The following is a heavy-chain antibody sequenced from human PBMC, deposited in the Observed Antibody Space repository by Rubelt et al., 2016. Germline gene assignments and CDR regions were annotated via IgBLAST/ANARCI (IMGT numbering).Heavy chain of an antibody. CDR3: ARDWGASGYQYDY. Sequence: QVQLVQSGSELKKPGDSVKVSCQASGYIFTTYTMNWLRQAPGQGLEWMGWINTNTENPTYAQGFTGRFVFSLDTSVSTAYLEVTNLRTEDRAVYYCARDWGASGYQYDYWGQGTLVTVSS. V-gene: IGHV7-4-1*02. CDR2: INTNTENP. J-gene: IGHJ4*02. CDR1: GYIFTTYT. D-gene: IGHD5-12*01.